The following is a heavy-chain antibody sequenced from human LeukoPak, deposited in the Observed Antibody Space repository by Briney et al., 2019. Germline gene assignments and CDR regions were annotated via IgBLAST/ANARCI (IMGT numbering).Heavy chain of an antibody. CDR3: AKSNFDWLLYVDY. J-gene: IGHJ4*02. CDR1: GYTFTSYD. V-gene: IGHV1-8*02. D-gene: IGHD3-9*01. CDR2: MNPNSGNT. Sequence: ASVKVSCKASGYTFTSYDINWVRQATGQGLEWMGWMNPNSGNTGYAQKFQGRVTMTTDTSTSTAYMELRSLTSDDTAVYYCAKSNFDWLLYVDYWGQGTLVTVSS.